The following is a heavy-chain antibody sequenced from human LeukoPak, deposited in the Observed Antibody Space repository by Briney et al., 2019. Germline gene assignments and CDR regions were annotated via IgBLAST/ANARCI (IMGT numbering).Heavy chain of an antibody. V-gene: IGHV3-23*01. J-gene: IGHJ4*02. CDR3: ARDLAWGAFDY. D-gene: IGHD7-27*01. CDR2: VSPPGGGT. CDR1: GFTFSNYA. Sequence: GSLRLSCAASGFTFSNYAMSWVRQAPGKGLEWVSGVSPPGGGTYYADSVKGRFTISRDDSRNTLSLQMNSLRVEDTAVYYCARDLAWGAFDYWGQGILVAVSS.